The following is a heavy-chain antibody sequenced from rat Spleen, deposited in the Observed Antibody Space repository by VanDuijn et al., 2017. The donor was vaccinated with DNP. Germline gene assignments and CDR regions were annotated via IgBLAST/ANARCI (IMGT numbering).Heavy chain of an antibody. Sequence: EVQLVESDGGLVQPGKSLKLSCVASGFTFNDHWMTWIRQGPGKGLEWVASISTGGGNTYYRDSVKGRPTISRDNAKSTLYLQMDSLRSEDTATYYCASRPPPTRGPFDYWGQGVMVTVSS. V-gene: IGHV5-31*01. CDR3: ASRPPPTRGPFDY. D-gene: IGHD1-4*01. J-gene: IGHJ2*01. CDR2: ISTGGGNT. CDR1: GFTFNDHW.